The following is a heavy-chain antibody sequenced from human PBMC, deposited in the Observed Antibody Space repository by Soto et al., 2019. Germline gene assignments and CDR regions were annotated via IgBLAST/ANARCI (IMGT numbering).Heavy chain of an antibody. CDR2: SRKRGNTYTT. Sequence: QPGGSLRLSCVASGFTFSDHYMDWVRQAPGKGLEWVGHSRKRGNTYTTEYAASVKGRFTISRDDSKKSLSLQMNSLKTEDTAVYYCAREGYNLWSGHYYGMDVWGQGTTVTVSS. D-gene: IGHD3-3*01. V-gene: IGHV3-72*01. CDR3: AREGYNLWSGHYYGMDV. J-gene: IGHJ6*02. CDR1: GFTFSDHY.